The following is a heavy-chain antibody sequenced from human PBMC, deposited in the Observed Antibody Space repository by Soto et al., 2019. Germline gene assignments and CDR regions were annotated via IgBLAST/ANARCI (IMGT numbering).Heavy chain of an antibody. Sequence: GGSLRLSCAASGFTLSSYGMHWVRQAPGKGLEWVAVISYDGSNKYYADSVKGRFTISRDNSKNTLYLQMNSLRAEETAVYYCAKVWDYYDSSGYRQSSFDYWGQGTRVTVSS. CDR1: GFTLSSYG. D-gene: IGHD3-22*01. V-gene: IGHV3-30*18. CDR2: ISYDGSNK. J-gene: IGHJ4*02. CDR3: AKVWDYYDSSGYRQSSFDY.